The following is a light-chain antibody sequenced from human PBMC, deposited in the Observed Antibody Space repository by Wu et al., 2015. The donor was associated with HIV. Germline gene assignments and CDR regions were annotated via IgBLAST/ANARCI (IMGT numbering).Light chain of an antibody. Sequence: EIVLTQSPGTLSLSPGERATLSCRASQSVSSSYLAWYQQKPGQAPRLLIYGASSRATGIPDRFSGSGSGTDFTLTISRLEPEDFAVYYCQQYNNWVAHTFGLGDQAGSQT. CDR3: QQYNNWVAHT. J-gene: IGKJ2*01. V-gene: IGKV3-20*01. CDR2: GAS. CDR1: QSVSSSY.